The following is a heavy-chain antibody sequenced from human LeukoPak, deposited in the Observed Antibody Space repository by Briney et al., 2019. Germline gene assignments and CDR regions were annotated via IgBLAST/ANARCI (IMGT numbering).Heavy chain of an antibody. Sequence: PGGSLRLSCAASGFTFSDYYMSWIRQAPGKGLEWVSSISVRSNYIYYADSVRGRFSISRDDARDSLYLQMNSLRAEDTAVYYCVRLRRNSDTSGFYYYYDYWGQGTLVTVSS. CDR1: GFTFSDYY. CDR3: VRLRRNSDTSGFYYYYDY. CDR2: ISVRSNYI. D-gene: IGHD3-22*01. J-gene: IGHJ4*02. V-gene: IGHV3-11*06.